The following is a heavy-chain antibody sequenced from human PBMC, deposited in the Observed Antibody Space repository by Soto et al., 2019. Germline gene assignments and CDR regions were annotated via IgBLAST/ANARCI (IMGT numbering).Heavy chain of an antibody. CDR1: GFTFSNSW. Sequence: GGSLRLSCAASGFTFSNSWMHWVRQVSGKGLEWVSRINADGTSTSYADSVKGRFTISRDNAKNTPYLHVNSLRAEDTAVYYCVKVLARGVGVPRFYFDSWGQGALATVSS. J-gene: IGHJ4*02. V-gene: IGHV3-74*01. CDR3: VKVLARGVGVPRFYFDS. CDR2: INADGTST. D-gene: IGHD2-2*01.